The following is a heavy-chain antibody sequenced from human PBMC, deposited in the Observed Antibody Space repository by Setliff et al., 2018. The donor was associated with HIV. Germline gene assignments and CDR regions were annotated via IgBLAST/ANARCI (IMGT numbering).Heavy chain of an antibody. CDR3: ARLRREEQWLVRGWFDP. D-gene: IGHD6-19*01. Sequence: PSETLSLTCTVSGGSISSSSYYWGWIRQPPGKGLEWIGSMYYSGSTYYNPSLKSRVTISVDTSKKQFSLKLSSVTAADTAVYYCARLRREEQWLVRGWFDPWGQGTLVTVSS. CDR1: GGSISSSSYY. V-gene: IGHV4-39*01. J-gene: IGHJ5*02. CDR2: MYYSGST.